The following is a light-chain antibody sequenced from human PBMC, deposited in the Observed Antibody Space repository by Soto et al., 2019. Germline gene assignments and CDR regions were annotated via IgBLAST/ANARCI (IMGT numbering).Light chain of an antibody. J-gene: IGLJ3*02. V-gene: IGLV2-14*01. CDR1: SSDVGAYNY. CDR3: SSYTTSSTWV. Sequence: QSALTQPASVSGSPGPSITISCTGTSSDVGAYNYVSWYQQYPDKAPKLMLYEVGNRPSGVSDRFSASKSGNTASLTISGLQAEDEAHYYCSSYTTSSTWVFGGGTKLTVL. CDR2: EVG.